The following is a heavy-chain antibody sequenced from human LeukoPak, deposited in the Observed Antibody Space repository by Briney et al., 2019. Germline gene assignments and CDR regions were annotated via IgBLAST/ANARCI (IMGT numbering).Heavy chain of an antibody. J-gene: IGHJ4*02. V-gene: IGHV4-38-2*02. CDR3: ATNLYGSGNYFAY. D-gene: IGHD3-10*01. CDR2: IYHSGNT. CDR1: GYSISSGYY. Sequence: SETLSLTCIVSGYSISSGYYWGWIRQPPGKGLEWIAIIYHSGNTYYNPSLKSRVTISVDTSKNQSSLKLTSVTAADTAVYYCATNLYGSGNYFAYWGQGTLVTVSS.